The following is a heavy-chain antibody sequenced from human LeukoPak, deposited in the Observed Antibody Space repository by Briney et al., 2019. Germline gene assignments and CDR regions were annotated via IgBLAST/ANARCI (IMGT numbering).Heavy chain of an antibody. J-gene: IGHJ4*02. CDR2: INHSGST. V-gene: IGHV4-34*01. CDR3: ARGPTVKYFDY. D-gene: IGHD4-17*01. CDR1: GGSFSGYY. Sequence: SETLSLTCAVYGGSFSGYYWSWIRQPPGKGLEWIGEINHSGSTSYNPSLKSRVAISVDTSQNQFSLKLSSVTAADTAVYYCARGPTVKYFDYWGQGTLVTVSS.